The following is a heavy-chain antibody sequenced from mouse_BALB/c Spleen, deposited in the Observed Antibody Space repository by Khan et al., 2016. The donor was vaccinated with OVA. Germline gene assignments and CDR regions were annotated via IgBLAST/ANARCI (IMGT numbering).Heavy chain of an antibody. CDR2: ISYSGRT. CDR1: GYSIPSDYA. J-gene: IGHJ3*01. CDR3: ARGRAN. D-gene: IGHD3-3*01. Sequence: EVQLQESGPGLVKPSQSLSLTCTVTGYSIPSDYAWNWIRQFPGNKLEWMGYISYSGRTSYSPSLKSRISITRDTSKNQFFLQLNSAATDDTATYYCARGRANWGQGTLVTVSA. V-gene: IGHV3-2*02.